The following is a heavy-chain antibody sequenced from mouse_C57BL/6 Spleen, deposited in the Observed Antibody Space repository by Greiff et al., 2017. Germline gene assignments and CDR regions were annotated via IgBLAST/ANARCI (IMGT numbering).Heavy chain of an antibody. CDR2: FYPGGGST. D-gene: IGHD2-4*01. J-gene: IGHJ4*01. Sequence: QVQLQQSGAGLLKPGASVRMSCKVSGYTFTSYWITGVRQRPGQGLGWIGVFYPGGGSTNYNEKFKSKATLTVDTSSSTAYMQLSSLTSEDSAVYYCANYDYDVGAMDYWGQGTSVTVSS. CDR3: ANYDYDVGAMDY. CDR1: GYTFTSYW. V-gene: IGHV1-55*01.